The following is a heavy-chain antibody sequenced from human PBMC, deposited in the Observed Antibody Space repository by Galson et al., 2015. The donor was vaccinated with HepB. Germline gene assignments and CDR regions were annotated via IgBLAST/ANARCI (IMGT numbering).Heavy chain of an antibody. CDR2: INPNSGGT. CDR3: ARVIYYVSSDYFDY. CDR1: GYTFTGYY. J-gene: IGHJ4*02. Sequence: SVKVSCKASGYTFTGYYMHWVRQAPGQGLEWMGWINPNSGGTNYAQKFQGRVTMTRDTSISTAYMELSRLRSDDTAVYYCARVIYYVSSDYFDYWGQGTLVTVSS. D-gene: IGHD3-22*01. V-gene: IGHV1-2*02.